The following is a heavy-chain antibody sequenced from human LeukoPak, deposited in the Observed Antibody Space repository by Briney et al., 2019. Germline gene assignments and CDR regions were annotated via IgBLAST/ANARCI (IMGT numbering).Heavy chain of an antibody. Sequence: GESLKISCKGSGYNFPNYWIGWVRQLPGKSLEWMGIIYPRASDTRYSPSFQGHVVISVDKSINTAYLQLSSLKVSDSAMYFCTRGGFDLWGQGTQVSVSS. V-gene: IGHV5-51*01. CDR3: TRGGFDL. J-gene: IGHJ4*02. CDR2: IYPRASDT. CDR1: GYNFPNYW.